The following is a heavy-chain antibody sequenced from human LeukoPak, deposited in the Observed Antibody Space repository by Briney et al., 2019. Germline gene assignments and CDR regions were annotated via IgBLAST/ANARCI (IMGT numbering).Heavy chain of an antibody. Sequence: SGGSLRLSCAASGFTFDDYAMHWVRQAPGKGLEWVSLISGDGGSTYYADSVKGRFTISRDNSKNSLYLQMNSLRTEDTALYYCARAGYSSGWYPGAYFGLWGRGTLVTVSS. CDR2: ISGDGGST. CDR1: GFTFDDYA. J-gene: IGHJ2*01. D-gene: IGHD6-19*01. CDR3: ARAGYSSGWYPGAYFGL. V-gene: IGHV3-43*02.